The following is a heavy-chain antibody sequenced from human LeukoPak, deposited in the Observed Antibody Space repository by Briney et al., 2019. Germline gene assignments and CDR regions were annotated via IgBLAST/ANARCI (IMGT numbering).Heavy chain of an antibody. CDR3: ARDFSGYSKFDY. V-gene: IGHV4-4*07. D-gene: IGHD5-12*01. CDR2: IYTSGST. CDR1: GGSIYSYY. J-gene: IGHJ4*02. Sequence: SETLSLTCTVSGGSIYSYYWSWIRQPAGKGLEWIGHIYTSGSTNYNPSLKSRVTISVDTPKNQFSLKLNSVTAADTAVYYCARDFSGYSKFDYWGQGVLVTVSS.